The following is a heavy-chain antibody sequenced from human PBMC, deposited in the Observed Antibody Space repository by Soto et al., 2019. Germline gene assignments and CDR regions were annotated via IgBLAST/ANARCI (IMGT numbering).Heavy chain of an antibody. CDR3: ARFVYSSGWYSWFDP. V-gene: IGHV4-34*01. J-gene: IGHJ5*02. D-gene: IGHD6-19*01. Sequence: QVQLQQWGAGLLKPSETLSLTCAVYGGSFSGYYWSWIRQPPGKGLEWIGEINHSGSTNYNPSLKSQVTISVDTSQNQFSLKLSSVTAADTAVYYCARFVYSSGWYSWFDPGGQGTLVTVSS. CDR2: INHSGST. CDR1: GGSFSGYY.